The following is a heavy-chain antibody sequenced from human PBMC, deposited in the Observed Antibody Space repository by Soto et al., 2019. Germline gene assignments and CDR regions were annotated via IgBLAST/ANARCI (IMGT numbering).Heavy chain of an antibody. Sequence: EVQLVESGGGLVQPGRSLRLSCAASGFTFRTYSMGWVRQGPGKGLEWVGNISPHGSAKWYQDSLKGRFAISRANARNSLFLEMNTLRNEDTSVYYCAAWPRISGYDYWGQGTLVTVSS. D-gene: IGHD1-26*01. CDR2: ISPHGSAK. J-gene: IGHJ4*02. V-gene: IGHV3-7*05. CDR3: AAWPRISGYDY. CDR1: GFTFRTYS.